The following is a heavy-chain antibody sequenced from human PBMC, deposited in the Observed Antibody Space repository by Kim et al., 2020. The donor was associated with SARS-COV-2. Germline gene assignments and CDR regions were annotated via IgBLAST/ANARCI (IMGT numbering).Heavy chain of an antibody. CDR1: GFTFDDYA. J-gene: IGHJ6*02. V-gene: IGHV3-43*02. Sequence: GGSLRLSCAASGFTFDDYAMYWVRQPPGKGLEWVSLISGDGGRTYYADSVKGRFTISRDNSKNSLYLQMNSLRTEDTAFYYCAKDHAWTTILGLEYYYYYGMDVWGQGTTVTVSS. CDR3: AKDHAWTTILGLEYYYYYGMDV. CDR2: ISGDGGRT. D-gene: IGHD3-3*01.